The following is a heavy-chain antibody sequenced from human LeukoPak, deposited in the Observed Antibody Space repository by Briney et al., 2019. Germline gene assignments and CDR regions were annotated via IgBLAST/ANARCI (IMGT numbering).Heavy chain of an antibody. CDR2: ISAYNGNT. Sequence: ASVKVSCKASGYTFTSYGISWVRQAPGQGLEWMGWISAYNGNTNYAQKLQGRVTMTTDTSTSTAYMELRSLRSDDTAVYYCARDAGGENTYYYYMDVWGKGTTVTISS. D-gene: IGHD4-17*01. J-gene: IGHJ6*03. V-gene: IGHV1-18*01. CDR1: GYTFTSYG. CDR3: ARDAGGENTYYYYMDV.